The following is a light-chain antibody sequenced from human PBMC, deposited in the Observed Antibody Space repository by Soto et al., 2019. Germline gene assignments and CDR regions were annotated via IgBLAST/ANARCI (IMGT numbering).Light chain of an antibody. CDR2: GAS. CDR1: QSVSNNY. V-gene: IGKV3-20*01. Sequence: EIVLTQSPGTLSLSPGERATLSCRASQSVSNNYLAWYQQKPGQAPRLLIYGASNRATGIPDRFSGSGCGTDFTLTISRLEPEDYAVYYCHQYGRSRTFGQGTKVDIK. J-gene: IGKJ1*01. CDR3: HQYGRSRT.